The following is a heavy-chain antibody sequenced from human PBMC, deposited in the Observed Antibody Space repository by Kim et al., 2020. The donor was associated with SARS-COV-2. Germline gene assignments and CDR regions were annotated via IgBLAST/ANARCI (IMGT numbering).Heavy chain of an antibody. CDR3: ARSFGKVVYYYYGMDV. CDR1: GYTFTSYA. Sequence: ASVKVSCKASGYTFTSYAMHWVRQAPGQRLEWMGWINAGNGNTKYSQKFQGRVTITRDTSASTAYMELSSLRSEDTAVYYCARSFGKVVYYYYGMDVWGQGTTVTVSS. D-gene: IGHD1-26*01. CDR2: INAGNGNT. V-gene: IGHV1-3*01. J-gene: IGHJ6*02.